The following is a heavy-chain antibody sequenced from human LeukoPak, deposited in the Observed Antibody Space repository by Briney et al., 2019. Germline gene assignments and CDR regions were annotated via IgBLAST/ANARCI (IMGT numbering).Heavy chain of an antibody. CDR1: GFTFRSYG. CDR3: AKGSLYVPQD. V-gene: IGHV3-33*06. CDR2: IWYDGSNK. D-gene: IGHD3-16*01. J-gene: IGHJ4*02. Sequence: GSLRLSCAASGFTFRSYGMHWVRQAPGKGLEWVAVIWYDGSNKYYADSVKGRFTISRDNSKNTLYLQMNSLRAEDTAVYYCAKGSLYVPQDWGQGTLVTVSS.